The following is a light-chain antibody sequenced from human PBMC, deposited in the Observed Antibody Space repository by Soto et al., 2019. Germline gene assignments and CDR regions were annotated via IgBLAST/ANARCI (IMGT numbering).Light chain of an antibody. Sequence: QSVLTQPPSVSGAPGQRVTISCTGSSSNIGAGYDVHWYQQLPGTAPKLLIYGNSNRPSGVPDRFSGSKSGTAASLAITGLQAEDESDHYCQSYDSSLRPGVCGRGT. CDR2: GNS. V-gene: IGLV1-40*01. CDR1: SSNIGAGYD. J-gene: IGLJ3*02. CDR3: QSYDSSLRPGV.